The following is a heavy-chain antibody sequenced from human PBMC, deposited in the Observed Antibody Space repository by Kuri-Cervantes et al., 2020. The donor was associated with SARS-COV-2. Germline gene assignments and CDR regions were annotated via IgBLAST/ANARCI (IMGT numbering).Heavy chain of an antibody. Sequence: SETLSLTCTVSGGSISSSSYYWGWIRQPPGKGLEWIGSIYYSGSTYYNPSLKSRVTISADTSKNQFSLKLSSVTAADTAVYYCARDLMTTVTTGAFDIWGQGTMVTVSS. CDR1: GGSISSSSYY. J-gene: IGHJ3*02. V-gene: IGHV4-39*07. CDR3: ARDLMTTVTTGAFDI. CDR2: IYYSGST. D-gene: IGHD4-17*01.